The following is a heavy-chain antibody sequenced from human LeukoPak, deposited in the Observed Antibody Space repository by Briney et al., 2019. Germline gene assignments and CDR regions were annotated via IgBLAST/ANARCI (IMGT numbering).Heavy chain of an antibody. CDR2: IYTSGST. CDR3: ARPELEPRGVWFDP. D-gene: IGHD1-1*01. V-gene: IGHV4-4*09. Sequence: PSETLSLTCTVSGGSISSYYWSWIRQPPEKALEWIGYIYTSGSTNYNPPLKRRVTISVDTSKNQFPLKLSSVTAADTAVYYCARPELEPRGVWFDPWGQGTLVTVSS. CDR1: GGSISSYY. J-gene: IGHJ5*02.